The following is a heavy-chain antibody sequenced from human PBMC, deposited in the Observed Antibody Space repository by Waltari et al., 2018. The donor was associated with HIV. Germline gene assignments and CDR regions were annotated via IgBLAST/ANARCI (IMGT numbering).Heavy chain of an antibody. D-gene: IGHD6-13*01. CDR3: ARGLGYSSSFYGY. Sequence: QVQLVASGGGLVKPGGYLRLSCAAYGLTFSDSYMSWIRQAPGKGLEWVSYIRSSGSAIYYSDSVKGRFTISRDNAKNSLYLQMNSLRAEDTAVYYCARGLGYSSSFYGYWGQGTLVTVSS. V-gene: IGHV3-11*01. CDR1: GLTFSDSY. J-gene: IGHJ4*02. CDR2: IRSSGSAI.